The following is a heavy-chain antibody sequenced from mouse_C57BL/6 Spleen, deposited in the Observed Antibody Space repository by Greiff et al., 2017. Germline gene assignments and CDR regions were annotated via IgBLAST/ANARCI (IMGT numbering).Heavy chain of an antibody. CDR2: INPNNGGT. CDR1: GYTFTDYY. V-gene: IGHV1-26*01. CDR3: ARWYYGSSYAWFAY. D-gene: IGHD1-1*01. J-gene: IGHJ3*01. Sequence: EVQLQQSGPELVKPGASVKISCKASGYTFTDYYMNWVKQSHGKSLEWIGDINPNNGGTSYNQKFKGKATLTVDKSSSTAYMELRSLTSEDSAVYYCARWYYGSSYAWFAYWGQGTLVTVSA.